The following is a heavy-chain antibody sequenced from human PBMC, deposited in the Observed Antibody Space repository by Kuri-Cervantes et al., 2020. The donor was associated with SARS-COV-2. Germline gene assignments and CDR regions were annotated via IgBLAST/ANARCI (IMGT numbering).Heavy chain of an antibody. Sequence: GGSLRLSCAASGFTFSSYGMHWVRQAPGKGLEWVSAISGSGGSTYYADSVKGRFTISRDNSKNTLYLQMNSLRAEDTAVYYCAKDLGGSGWHPVDYWGQGTLVTVSS. D-gene: IGHD6-19*01. CDR3: AKDLGGSGWHPVDY. J-gene: IGHJ4*02. V-gene: IGHV3-23*01. CDR1: GFTFSSYG. CDR2: ISGSGGST.